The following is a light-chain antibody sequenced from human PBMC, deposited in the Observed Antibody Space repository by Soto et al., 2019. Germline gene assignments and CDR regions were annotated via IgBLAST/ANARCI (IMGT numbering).Light chain of an antibody. J-gene: IGLJ3*02. CDR3: TSFTSSSTSRV. CDR2: EVS. Sequence: QSALTQPASVSGSPGQSITISCTGTSSDIGRYNFVSWYQQDPGKAPKAMIYEVSNRPSGVSHRFSGSKSGNTASLTISGLQAEDEGHYYCTSFTSSSTSRVFGGGTKVTVL. CDR1: SSDIGRYNF. V-gene: IGLV2-14*01.